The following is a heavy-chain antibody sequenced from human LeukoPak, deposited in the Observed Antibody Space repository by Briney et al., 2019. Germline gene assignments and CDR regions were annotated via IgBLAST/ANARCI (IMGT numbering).Heavy chain of an antibody. Sequence: SVKVSCKASGYTFTSYGISWVRQAPGQGLEWMGGIIPIFGTANYAQKFQGRVTITADESTSTAYMELSSLRSEDTAVYYCARGPNSYGLFDYWGQGTLVTVSS. J-gene: IGHJ4*02. CDR1: GYTFTSYG. CDR3: ARGPNSYGLFDY. CDR2: IIPIFGTA. D-gene: IGHD5-18*01. V-gene: IGHV1-69*13.